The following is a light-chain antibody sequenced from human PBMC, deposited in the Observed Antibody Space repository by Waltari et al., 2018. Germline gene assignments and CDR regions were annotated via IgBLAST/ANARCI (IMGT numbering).Light chain of an antibody. CDR3: CSYAGSDTWV. J-gene: IGLJ3*02. V-gene: IGLV2-23*02. CDR1: RSDVGSYNL. Sequence: QSALTQPASVSGSPGQSITISCTGTRSDVGSYNLVPWYPQHPGNAPKLIIYDVSKRPSGVSNRFSASKSGNTASLTISGLQAEDEANYHCCSYAGSDTWVFGGGTKLTVL. CDR2: DVS.